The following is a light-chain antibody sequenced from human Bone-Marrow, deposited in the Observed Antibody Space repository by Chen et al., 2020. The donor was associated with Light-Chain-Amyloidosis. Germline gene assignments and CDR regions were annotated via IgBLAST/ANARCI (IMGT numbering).Light chain of an antibody. CDR1: QSISSF. Sequence: DIQMTQSPSSLSASVGDRVTITCRASQSISSFLNWYQQKPGKAPKLLIYAASTLQSGVPSRFSGSGSGTDFTLTISCLQSEDFVTYYCQQYYSYPWTFGQGTKVEIK. CDR2: AAS. J-gene: IGKJ1*01. CDR3: QQYYSYPWT. V-gene: IGKV1-39*01.